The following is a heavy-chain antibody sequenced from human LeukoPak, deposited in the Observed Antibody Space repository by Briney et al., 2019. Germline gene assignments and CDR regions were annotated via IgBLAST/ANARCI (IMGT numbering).Heavy chain of an antibody. CDR1: GGSISSGGYY. V-gene: IGHV4-31*03. Sequence: PSETLSLTCTVSGGSISSGGYYWSWIRQHPWKGLEWIGYIYYSGSTYYNPSLKSRVTISVDTSKNQFSLKLSSVTAADTAVYYCARGGPSTANFDYWGQGTLVTVSS. D-gene: IGHD3-16*01. J-gene: IGHJ4*02. CDR3: ARGGPSTANFDY. CDR2: IYYSGST.